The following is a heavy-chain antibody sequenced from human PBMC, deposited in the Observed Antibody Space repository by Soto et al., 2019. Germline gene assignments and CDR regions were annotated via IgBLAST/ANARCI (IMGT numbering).Heavy chain of an antibody. Sequence: SSETLSLTCTVSGGSISSGDYYWSWIRQPPGKGLEWIGYIYYSGSTYYNPSLKSRVTISVDTSKNQFSLKLSSVTAADTAVYYCARDGGSSWDYYYYGMDVWGQGTTVTVSS. D-gene: IGHD6-13*01. J-gene: IGHJ6*01. CDR2: IYYSGST. CDR1: GGSISSGDYY. CDR3: ARDGGSSWDYYYYGMDV. V-gene: IGHV4-30-4*01.